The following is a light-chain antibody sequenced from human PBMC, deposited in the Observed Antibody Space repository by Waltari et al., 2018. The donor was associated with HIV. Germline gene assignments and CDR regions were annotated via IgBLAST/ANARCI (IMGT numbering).Light chain of an antibody. CDR3: CSYAGTWL. CDR1: SSDVGDDNY. CDR2: DVT. Sequence: SALTQPHSVSGSPRQSVNLSCTGPSSDVGDDNYVSWYQRHPGKAPKLMIYDVTKRPSGVPDRFSGSKSGNTASLTISGLQAEDDAEYYCCSYAGTWLFGGGTKLTVL. J-gene: IGLJ3*02. V-gene: IGLV2-11*01.